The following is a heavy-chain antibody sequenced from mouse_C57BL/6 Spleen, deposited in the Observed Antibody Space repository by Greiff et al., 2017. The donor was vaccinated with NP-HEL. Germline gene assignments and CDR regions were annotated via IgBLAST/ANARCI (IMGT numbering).Heavy chain of an antibody. V-gene: IGHV1-64*01. Sequence: VQLQQSGAELVKPGASVKLSCKASGYTFTSYWMHWVKQRPGQGLEWIGMIHPNSGSTNYNEKFKSKATLTVDKSSSTAYMQLSSLTSEDSAVYYCAIEEGYYGSYAMDYWGQGTSVTVSS. J-gene: IGHJ4*01. CDR3: AIEEGYYGSYAMDY. D-gene: IGHD1-1*01. CDR1: GYTFTSYW. CDR2: IHPNSGST.